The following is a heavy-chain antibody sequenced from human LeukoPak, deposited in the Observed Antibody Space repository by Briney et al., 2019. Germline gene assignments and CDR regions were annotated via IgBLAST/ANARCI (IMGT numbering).Heavy chain of an antibody. J-gene: IGHJ3*02. CDR3: ARALLWCGEDLVAFDI. D-gene: IGHD3-10*01. CDR1: GYTFTSYG. V-gene: IGHV1-18*04. Sequence: ASVKVSCKASGYTFTSYGISWVRQAPGQGPEWMGWISAYNGKTNYAQKIQGRVTMTTDTSTSTAYMELRSLRSDDTAVYYCARALLWCGEDLVAFDIWGQGTMVTVSS. CDR2: ISAYNGKT.